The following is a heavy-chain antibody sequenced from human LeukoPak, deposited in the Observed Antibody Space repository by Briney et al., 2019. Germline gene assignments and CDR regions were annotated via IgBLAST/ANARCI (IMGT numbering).Heavy chain of an antibody. D-gene: IGHD4-23*01. CDR1: GGSLSGYY. J-gene: IGHJ5*02. V-gene: IGHV4-34*01. CDR2: INQSGST. CDR3: ARRLNSGGWFDP. Sequence: SETLSLTCAVYGGSLSGYYWSWIRQSPGKGLEWIGEINQSGSTNYSPSLKSRVTISVDTSKNQYSLKLSSVTAADTAVYYCARRLNSGGWFDPWGQGTLVTVSS.